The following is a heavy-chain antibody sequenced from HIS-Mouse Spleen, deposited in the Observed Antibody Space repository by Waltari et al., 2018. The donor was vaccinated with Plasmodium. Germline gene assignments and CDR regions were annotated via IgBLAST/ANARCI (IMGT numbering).Heavy chain of an antibody. CDR2: INHSGST. CDR3: ARGLRGHYWYFDL. Sequence: QVQLQQWGAGLVKPSETLSLTCAVYGGSFSGYYWSWIRQPPGKGLEWIGEINHSGSTNYNPSLKSRVTISVDTSKNQFSLKLSSVTAADTAVYYCARGLRGHYWYFDLWGRGTLVTVSS. V-gene: IGHV4-34*01. CDR1: GGSFSGYY. J-gene: IGHJ2*01. D-gene: IGHD3-10*01.